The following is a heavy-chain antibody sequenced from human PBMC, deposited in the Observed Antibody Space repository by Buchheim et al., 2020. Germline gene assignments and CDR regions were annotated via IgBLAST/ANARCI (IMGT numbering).Heavy chain of an antibody. D-gene: IGHD2-15*01. J-gene: IGHJ4*02. V-gene: IGHV3-33*01. CDR2: LWSAGSKK. Sequence: QVQLVESGGGVVQPGGSLRLSCAVSGFTLSDYGMQWVRQAPGKGLEWVAILWSAGSKKYYGDSVKGRFTISKDNSKSTLYLQMNSLRAEDMAVYYCARVRGSCSGGSCYSDYWGQGTL. CDR1: GFTLSDYG. CDR3: ARVRGSCSGGSCYSDY.